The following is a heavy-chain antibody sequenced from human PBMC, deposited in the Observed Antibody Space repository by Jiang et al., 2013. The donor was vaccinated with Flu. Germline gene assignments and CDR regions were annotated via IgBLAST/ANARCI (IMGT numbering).Heavy chain of an antibody. CDR1: GGSISSYY. CDR3: VRGGQPTYGMDV. Sequence: PGLVKPSETLSLTCTVSGGSISSYYWSWIRQPPGKGLEWIGYIYYSGSTNYNPSLKSRVTISVDTSKNQFSLKLSSVTAADTAVYYCVRGGQPTYGMDVWGQGTTVTVSS. D-gene: IGHD4-23*01. J-gene: IGHJ6*02. CDR2: IYYSGST. V-gene: IGHV4-59*01.